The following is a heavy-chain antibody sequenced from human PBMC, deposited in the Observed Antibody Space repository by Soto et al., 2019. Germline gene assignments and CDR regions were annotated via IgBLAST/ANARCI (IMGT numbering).Heavy chain of an antibody. V-gene: IGHV3-23*01. J-gene: IGHJ3*01. Sequence: PGGSLRLSCSASGFTFSNYAMSWVRQSPGKGLEWVSGVSSTGTSPYYAGSVQGRFTISRDDSKNMFYLQMKSLRAEDTAIYYCAKARPSGGYYYVEAFDVWGQGQWSPSPQ. CDR3: AKARPSGGYYYVEAFDV. D-gene: IGHD3-22*01. CDR1: GFTFSNYA. CDR2: VSSTGTSP.